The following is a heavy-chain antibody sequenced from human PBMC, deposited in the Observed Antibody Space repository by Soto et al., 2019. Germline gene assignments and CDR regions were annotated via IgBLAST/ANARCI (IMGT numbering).Heavy chain of an antibody. J-gene: IGHJ4*02. CDR3: ARERSSSWYNGTLDLES. V-gene: IGHV1-69*06. CDR2: LIPLFDAT. Sequence: QVQLVQSGAEVRKPGSSMKVSCKASGGTFTTYDISWVRQAPGQGLEWLGGLIPLFDATKYAQKFQGRVTITADTSTDTAYMELSSLRSEDTAMYYCARERSSSWYNGTLDLESWGQGPRVTVSS. D-gene: IGHD6-19*01. CDR1: GGTFTTYD.